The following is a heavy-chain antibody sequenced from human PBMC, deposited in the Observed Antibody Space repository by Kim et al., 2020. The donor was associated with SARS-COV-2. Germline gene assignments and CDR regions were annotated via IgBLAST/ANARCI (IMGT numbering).Heavy chain of an antibody. CDR3: ARDLFQVRHGMDV. Sequence: YAQKFQGRVTITADKSTSTAYMELSSLRFEDTAVYYCARDLFQVRHGMDVWGQGTTVTVSS. J-gene: IGHJ6*02. V-gene: IGHV1-69*04.